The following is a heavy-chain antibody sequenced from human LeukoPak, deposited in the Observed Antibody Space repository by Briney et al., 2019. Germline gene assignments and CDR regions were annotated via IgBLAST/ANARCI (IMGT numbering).Heavy chain of an antibody. CDR2: IGSSRRYI. D-gene: IGHD5-18*01. V-gene: IGHV3-21*01. CDR3: AASTKHTAMVDY. Sequence: KLGGPLRLSCAASGFTFSSYSMNGVRQAQGKGLEWVSSIGSSRRYIYNADSVKGRFTISRDNAKNSLYLQMNSLRAEDTAVYYCAASTKHTAMVDYWGQGTLVTVSS. J-gene: IGHJ4*02. CDR1: GFTFSSYS.